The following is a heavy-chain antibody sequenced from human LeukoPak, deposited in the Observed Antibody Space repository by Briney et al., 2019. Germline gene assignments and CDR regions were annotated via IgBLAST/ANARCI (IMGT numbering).Heavy chain of an antibody. Sequence: GGFLSLSCAASVFTFSSYLMHWGRQAAGKVLEWVAFIRYDGSNKYYADSVKGRFIISRDNSKNTLYLQMNRLRAEDTAVYYCAKDETLMTTVTYYFDYWGQGTLVTVSS. D-gene: IGHD4-11*01. V-gene: IGHV3-30*02. CDR3: AKDETLMTTVTYYFDY. J-gene: IGHJ4*02. CDR2: IRYDGSNK. CDR1: VFTFSSYL.